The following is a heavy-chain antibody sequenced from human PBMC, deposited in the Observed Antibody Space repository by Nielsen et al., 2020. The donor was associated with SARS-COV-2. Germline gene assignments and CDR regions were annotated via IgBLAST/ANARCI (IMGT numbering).Heavy chain of an antibody. V-gene: IGHV3-23*01. Sequence: GESLKISCAASGLTFSTYAMTWVRQAPGKGLEWVSCISGSGGTTYYADSVKGRFTISRDNSKNTLYLQMNSVRAEDTAVYYCAGDSSGWPYYYYYYMDVWGKGTTVTVSS. J-gene: IGHJ6*03. D-gene: IGHD6-19*01. CDR3: AGDSSGWPYYYYYYMDV. CDR2: ISGSGGTT. CDR1: GLTFSTYA.